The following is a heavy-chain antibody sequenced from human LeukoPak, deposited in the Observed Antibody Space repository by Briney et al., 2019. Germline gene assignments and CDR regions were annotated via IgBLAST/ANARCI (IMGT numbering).Heavy chain of an antibody. Sequence: ASVKVSCKASGYTFTSYDINWVRQATGQGLEWMGWMDPNSGNTGYAQKFQGRVTMTRNTSISTAYMELSSLRSEDTAVYYCASSQRIVVVAAKRYYFDYWGQGTLVTVSS. V-gene: IGHV1-8*01. CDR3: ASSQRIVVVAAKRYYFDY. D-gene: IGHD2-15*01. CDR1: GYTFTSYD. J-gene: IGHJ4*02. CDR2: MDPNSGNT.